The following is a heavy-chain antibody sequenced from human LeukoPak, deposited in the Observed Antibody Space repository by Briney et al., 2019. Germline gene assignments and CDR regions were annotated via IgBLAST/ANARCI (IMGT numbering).Heavy chain of an antibody. J-gene: IGHJ4*02. D-gene: IGHD3-10*01. CDR3: AKVRPPGSYYNLAIDY. CDR1: GFTFDHYA. CDR2: ISWNSGVI. V-gene: IGHV3-9*01. Sequence: GGSLRLSCAASGFTFDHYAMRWVRQAPGKGLEWVSGISWNSGVIDYADSVKGRFTISRDNAKNSLYLQMNSLRVEDTGLYYCAKVRPPGSYYNLAIDYWGQGTLVTVSS.